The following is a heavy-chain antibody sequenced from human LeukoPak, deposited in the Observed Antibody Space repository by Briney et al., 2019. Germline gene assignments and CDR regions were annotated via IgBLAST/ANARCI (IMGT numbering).Heavy chain of an antibody. CDR1: GYSFTSYW. CDR2: IYPGDSDT. CDR3: ATTAYDFWSGWFDY. V-gene: IGHV5-51*01. D-gene: IGHD3-3*01. Sequence: GESLKISCKCSGYSFTSYWIGWVRQRPGKGLEWMGIIYPGDSDTRYSPSFQGQVTISADKSISTAYLQWSSLKASDTAMYYCATTAYDFWSGWFDYWGQGTLVTVSS. J-gene: IGHJ4*02.